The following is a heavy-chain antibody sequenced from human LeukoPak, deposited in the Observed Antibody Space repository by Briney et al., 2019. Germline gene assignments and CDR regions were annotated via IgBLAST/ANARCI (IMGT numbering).Heavy chain of an antibody. CDR2: ISGYNGHT. J-gene: IGHJ6*03. CDR3: ARALQWLVPPGVYYYYMDV. Sequence: ASVKVSCKTSGYTFTSYGISWVRQAPGQGLEWMGWISGYNGHTNYAQKLQGRVTMTTHTSTSTAYMELRSLRSEDTAVYYCARALQWLVPPGVYYYYMDVWGKGTTVTISS. D-gene: IGHD6-19*01. V-gene: IGHV1-18*01. CDR1: GYTFTSYG.